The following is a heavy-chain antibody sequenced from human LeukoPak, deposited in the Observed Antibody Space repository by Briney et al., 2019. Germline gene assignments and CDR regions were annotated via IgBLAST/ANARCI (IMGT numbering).Heavy chain of an antibody. V-gene: IGHV4-39*07. Sequence: SETLSLTCTVSGGSISSSSYYWGWIRQPPGKGLEWIGSIYYSGSTYYNPSLKSRVTISVDTSKNQFSLKLSSVTAADTAVYYCARASTYDSSGYYYFGLDYWGQGTLVTVSS. CDR3: ARASTYDSSGYYYFGLDY. D-gene: IGHD3-22*01. J-gene: IGHJ4*02. CDR1: GGSISSSSYY. CDR2: IYYSGST.